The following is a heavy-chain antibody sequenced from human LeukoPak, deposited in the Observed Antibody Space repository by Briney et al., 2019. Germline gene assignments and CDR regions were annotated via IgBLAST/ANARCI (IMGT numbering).Heavy chain of an antibody. Sequence: SETLSLTCTVSGGSISSSSYYWGWIRQPPGKGLEWIGHIHYSGSTNYNPSLNSRLTILVDTSKNQFSLKLTSVTAADTAVYYYAREQWLAGDAFDIWGQGIMVTVSS. CDR2: IHYSGST. D-gene: IGHD6-19*01. CDR1: GGSISSSSYY. V-gene: IGHV4-39*07. CDR3: AREQWLAGDAFDI. J-gene: IGHJ3*02.